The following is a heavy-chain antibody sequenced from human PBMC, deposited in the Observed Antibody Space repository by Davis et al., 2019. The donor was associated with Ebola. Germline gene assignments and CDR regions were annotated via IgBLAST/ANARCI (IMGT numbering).Heavy chain of an antibody. Sequence: PGGSLRLSCATSGFTLSSHWMTWVRQAPGKGLEWVANIKPDGSEKYYVDSVKGRFTISRDNAENSLYLQMNSLRAEDTAVYYCARGIPWERQLVNYWGQGTLVTVSS. CDR3: ARGIPWERQLVNY. J-gene: IGHJ4*02. CDR2: IKPDGSEK. D-gene: IGHD6-13*01. V-gene: IGHV3-7*03. CDR1: GFTLSSHW.